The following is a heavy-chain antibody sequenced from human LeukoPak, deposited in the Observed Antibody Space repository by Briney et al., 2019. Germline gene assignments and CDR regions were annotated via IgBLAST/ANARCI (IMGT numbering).Heavy chain of an antibody. CDR2: IESDGSTT. Sequence: PGGSLRLSCAASGITFSGYWMHWVRQAPGKGLVWVSRIESDGSTTNYADSVKGRFTISRDNSKNTLYLQMNSLRAEDTAVYYCAKRTIFGVVSDTDYWGQGTLVTVSS. CDR1: GITFSGYW. J-gene: IGHJ4*02. V-gene: IGHV3-74*01. D-gene: IGHD3-3*01. CDR3: AKRTIFGVVSDTDY.